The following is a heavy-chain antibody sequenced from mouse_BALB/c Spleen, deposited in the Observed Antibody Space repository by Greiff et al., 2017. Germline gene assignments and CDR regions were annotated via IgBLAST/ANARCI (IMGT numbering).Heavy chain of an antibody. CDR3: ARDVDRTIYAMDY. V-gene: IGHV2-6-7*01. CDR2: IWGDGST. D-gene: IGHD3-2*01. J-gene: IGHJ4*01. CDR1: GFSLTGYG. Sequence: VMLVESGPGLVAPSQSLSITCTVSGFSLTGYGVNWVRQPPGKGLEWLGMIWGDGSTDYNSALKSRLSISKDNSKSQVFLKMNSLQTDDTARYYCARDVDRTIYAMDYWGQGTSVTVSS.